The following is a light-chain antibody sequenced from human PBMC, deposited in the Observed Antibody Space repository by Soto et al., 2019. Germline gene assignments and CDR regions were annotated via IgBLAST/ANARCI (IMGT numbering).Light chain of an antibody. J-gene: IGKJ1*01. CDR1: QSVSSY. CDR3: QQSSNWSWT. CDR2: DAS. V-gene: IGKV3-11*01. Sequence: EIVLTQSPATLSLSPGERATLSCRASQSVSSYLAWYQQKPGQAPRLLIHDASNRATGIPARFSGSGSGTDFTLTISSLEPEDFAVYYCQQSSNWSWTFGQGTKVEIK.